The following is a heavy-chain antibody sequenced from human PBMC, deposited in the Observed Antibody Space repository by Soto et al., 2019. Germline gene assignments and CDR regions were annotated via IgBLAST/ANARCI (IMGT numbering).Heavy chain of an antibody. V-gene: IGHV1-18*01. CDR1: GYTFTSYG. D-gene: IGHD3-3*01. J-gene: IGHJ6*03. CDR3: ARDSTGYDIWSGRPVKIHSMDV. Sequence: GASVKVSCKASGYTFTSYGISWVRQAPGQGLEWMGWISAYNGNTNYAQKLQGRVTMTTDTSTSTAYMELRSLRSDDTAVYYCARDSTGYDIWSGRPVKIHSMDVGAKATTVTVSS. CDR2: ISAYNGNT.